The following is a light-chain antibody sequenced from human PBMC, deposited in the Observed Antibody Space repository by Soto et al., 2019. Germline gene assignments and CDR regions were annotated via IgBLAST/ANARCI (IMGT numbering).Light chain of an antibody. J-gene: IGKJ1*01. CDR3: QHYRRNTWS. V-gene: IGKV1-5*01. CDR1: QSISSW. Sequence: IQMTQSPSTLSASVGERVTITCRASQSISSWLAWYQQKPGKAPKLLIYDASSLESGVPSRFSGSGSGTEFTLTITTLQPDDFATYFCQHYRRNTWSFGPGTKVDI. CDR2: DAS.